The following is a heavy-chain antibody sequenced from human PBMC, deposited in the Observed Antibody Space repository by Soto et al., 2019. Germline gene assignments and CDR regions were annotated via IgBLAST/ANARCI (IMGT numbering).Heavy chain of an antibody. V-gene: IGHV5-10-1*01. D-gene: IGHD3-10*01. CDR2: IDPSDSYT. CDR1: GYSFTSYW. Sequence: EVQLVQSGAEVKKPGESLRISCKGSGYSFTSYWISWVRQMPGKGLEWMGRIDPSDSYTNYSPSFQGHVTISADKSISTADLQWSSLKASDTAMYYWARLAMVRGGPTYGMDVWGQGTTVTVSS. CDR3: ARLAMVRGGPTYGMDV. J-gene: IGHJ6*02.